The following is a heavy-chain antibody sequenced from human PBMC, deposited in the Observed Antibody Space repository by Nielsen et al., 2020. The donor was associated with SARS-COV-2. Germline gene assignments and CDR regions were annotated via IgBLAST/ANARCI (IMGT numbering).Heavy chain of an antibody. D-gene: IGHD4-17*01. J-gene: IGHJ4*02. CDR3: AGALYGDYTQFDY. V-gene: IGHV3-7*01. Sequence: GESLKISCAASGSTFSSYAMSWVRQAPGKGLEWVANIKQDGSEKYYVDSVKGRFTISRDNAKNSLYLQMNSLRAEDTAVYYCAGALYGDYTQFDYWGQGTLVTVSS. CDR1: GSTFSSYA. CDR2: IKQDGSEK.